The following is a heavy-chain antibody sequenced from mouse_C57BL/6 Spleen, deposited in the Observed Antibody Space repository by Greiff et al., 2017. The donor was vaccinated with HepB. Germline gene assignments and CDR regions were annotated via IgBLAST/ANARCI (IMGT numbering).Heavy chain of an antibody. V-gene: IGHV1-80*01. CDR2: IYPGDGDT. CDR3: ARGSNYYGSSSSLYFDV. D-gene: IGHD1-1*01. Sequence: QVQLQQSGAELVKPGASVKISCKASGYAFSSYWMNWVKQRPGKGLEWIGQIYPGDGDTNYNGKFKGKATLTADKSSSTAYMQLSSLTSEDSAVYFCARGSNYYGSSSSLYFDVWGTGTTVTVSS. J-gene: IGHJ1*03. CDR1: GYAFSSYW.